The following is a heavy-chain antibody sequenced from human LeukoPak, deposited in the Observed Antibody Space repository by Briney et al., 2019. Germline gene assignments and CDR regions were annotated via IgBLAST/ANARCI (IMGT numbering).Heavy chain of an antibody. D-gene: IGHD3-22*01. CDR2: ISTNGGST. V-gene: IGHV3-23*01. Sequence: PGGSLRLSCEASGFTFSSYAMSWVRQAPGKGLEWVSGISTNGGSTYYADSVKGRLTISRDNPRNMRYMEMNSLRAEDTAAYYCSVMHRYYDGSGYWVQWGQGTLVTVSS. CDR1: GFTFSSYA. J-gene: IGHJ4*02. CDR3: SVMHRYYDGSGYWVQ.